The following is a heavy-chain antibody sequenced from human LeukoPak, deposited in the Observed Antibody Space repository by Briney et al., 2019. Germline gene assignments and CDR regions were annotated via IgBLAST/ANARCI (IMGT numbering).Heavy chain of an antibody. CDR3: ARVVCSSTSCRYFDY. V-gene: IGHV1-69*06. Sequence: GASVKVSCKASGGTFSSYAISWVRQAPGQGLEWMGGIIPIFGTANYAQKFQGRVTITADKSTSTAYMELSRLRSDDTAVYYCARVVCSSTSCRYFDYWGQGTLVTVSS. J-gene: IGHJ4*02. CDR1: GGTFSSYA. D-gene: IGHD2-2*01. CDR2: IIPIFGTA.